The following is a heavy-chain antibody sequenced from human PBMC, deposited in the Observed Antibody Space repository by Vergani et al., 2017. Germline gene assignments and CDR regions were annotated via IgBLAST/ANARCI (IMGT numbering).Heavy chain of an antibody. CDR3: SRDRRIMYNWFDP. CDR2: SWYDGNNQ. J-gene: IGHJ5*02. CDR1: GFTFSAYG. D-gene: IGHD3-16*01. V-gene: IGHV3-33*01. Sequence: QVQLVESGGGVVQPGRSLRLSCAASGFTFSAYGMHWVRQAPGKGLEWVAVSWYDGNNQYYADSVKGRFTISRDNSKNTLYLQMNSLRVEDTAVYYCSRDRRIMYNWFDPWGQGTLVTVSS.